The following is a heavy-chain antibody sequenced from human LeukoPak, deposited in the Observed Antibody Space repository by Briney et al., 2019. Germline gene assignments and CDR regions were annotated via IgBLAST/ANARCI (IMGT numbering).Heavy chain of an antibody. Sequence: SETLSLTCTVSGGSISSYYWSWIRQPPGKGLERIGYIYYSGSTNYNPSLKSRVTISVDTSKNQFSLKLSSVTAADTAVYYCARRPQRSYYYYGMDVWGQGTTVTVSS. D-gene: IGHD6-25*01. CDR1: GGSISSYY. CDR3: ARRPQRSYYYYGMDV. CDR2: IYYSGST. J-gene: IGHJ6*02. V-gene: IGHV4-59*01.